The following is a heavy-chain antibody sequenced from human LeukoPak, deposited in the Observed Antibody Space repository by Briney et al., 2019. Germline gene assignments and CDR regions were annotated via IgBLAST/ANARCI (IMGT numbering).Heavy chain of an antibody. CDR3: ARAEGSSSHSVDY. CDR2: IYHSGST. J-gene: IGHJ4*02. V-gene: IGHV4-4*02. D-gene: IGHD6-6*01. Sequence: SETLSLTCAVSGGSISSSNWWSWVRQPPGKGLEWIGEIYHSGSTNYSPSLKSRVTISVDKSKNHFSLKLSSVTAADTAVYYCARAEGSSSHSVDYWGQGTLVTVSS. CDR1: GGSISSSNW.